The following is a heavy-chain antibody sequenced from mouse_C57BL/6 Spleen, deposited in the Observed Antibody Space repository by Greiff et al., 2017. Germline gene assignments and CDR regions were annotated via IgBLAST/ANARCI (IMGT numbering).Heavy chain of an antibody. CDR3: ARGALLLRFAY. CDR1: GYTFTSYG. CDR2: IYPRSGNT. V-gene: IGHV1-81*01. J-gene: IGHJ3*01. Sequence: VQLQESGAELARPGASVKLSCKASGYTFTSYGISWVKQRTGQGLEWIGEIYPRSGNTYYNEKFKGKATLTADKSSSTAYMELRSLTSEDSAVYFCARGALLLRFAYWGQGTLVTVSA. D-gene: IGHD1-1*01.